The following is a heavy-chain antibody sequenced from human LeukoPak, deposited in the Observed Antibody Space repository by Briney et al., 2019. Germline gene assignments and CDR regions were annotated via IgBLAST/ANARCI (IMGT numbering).Heavy chain of an antibody. D-gene: IGHD3-10*01. J-gene: IGHJ4*02. CDR2: IYYSGST. Sequence: PSETLSLTCTVSGGSISSYYWSWIRQPPGKGLEWIGYIYYSGSTNYNPSLKSRVTISVDTSKNQFSLKLSSVTAADTAVYFCATYYGSGIRAWGQGTLVTVSS. CDR3: ATYYGSGIRA. CDR1: GGSISSYY. V-gene: IGHV4-59*08.